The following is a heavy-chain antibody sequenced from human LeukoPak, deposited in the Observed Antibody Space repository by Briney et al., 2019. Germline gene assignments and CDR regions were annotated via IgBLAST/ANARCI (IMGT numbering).Heavy chain of an antibody. CDR1: GGTFSRYA. Sequence: ASVKVSCKASGGTFSRYAISWVRQAPGQGLEWMGGIIPIFGTAKYAQKFQGRVTLTTDESTSTAYMELSSLRSEDTAVYYCAFDSSGYLSRSLPPYFDSWGQGTLVTVSS. D-gene: IGHD3-22*01. J-gene: IGHJ4*02. CDR2: IIPIFGTA. CDR3: AFDSSGYLSRSLPPYFDS. V-gene: IGHV1-69*05.